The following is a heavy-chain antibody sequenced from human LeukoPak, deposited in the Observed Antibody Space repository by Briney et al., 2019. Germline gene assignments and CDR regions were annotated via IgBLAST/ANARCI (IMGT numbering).Heavy chain of an antibody. V-gene: IGHV4-59*08. Sequence: PSETLSLTCTVSGGSISSYYWSWIRQPPGKGLEWIGYIYYSGSTNYNPSLKSRVTISVDTSKNQFSLKLSSVTAADTAVYYCARHGGGYVTYAFDIWGQGTMVTVSS. CDR1: GGSISSYY. J-gene: IGHJ3*02. CDR2: IYYSGST. D-gene: IGHD5-12*01. CDR3: ARHGGGYVTYAFDI.